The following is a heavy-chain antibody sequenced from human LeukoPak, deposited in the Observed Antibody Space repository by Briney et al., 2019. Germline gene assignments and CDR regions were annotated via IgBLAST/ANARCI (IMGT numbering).Heavy chain of an antibody. CDR2: MNPNSGNT. Sequence: ASVKVSCKASGYTFTSYDINWVRQATGQGLEWMGWMNPNSGNTGYAQKFQGRVTMTRNTSISTAYMELSSLRSEDTAVYYCARAVSSGWYNWFDPWGQGTLVTVSS. CDR3: ARAVSSGWYNWFDP. V-gene: IGHV1-8*01. D-gene: IGHD6-19*01. J-gene: IGHJ5*02. CDR1: GYTFTSYD.